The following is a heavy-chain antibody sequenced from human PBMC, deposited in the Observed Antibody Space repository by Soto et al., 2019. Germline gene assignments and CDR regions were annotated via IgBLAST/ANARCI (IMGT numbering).Heavy chain of an antibody. CDR2: ANSDGSST. Sequence: EVQLVESGGGLVQPGGSLRLSCAASGFTFNTYWMHWVRQAPGKGLVWVSRANSDGSSTTYADSVKGRFTISRDNARKTLYREMNSLRAEDTAVYYCTRVVRFGSAEYSYSYGMDVWGQGTTVTVSS. V-gene: IGHV3-74*03. CDR1: GFTFNTYW. D-gene: IGHD3-10*01. J-gene: IGHJ6*02. CDR3: TRVVRFGSAEYSYSYGMDV.